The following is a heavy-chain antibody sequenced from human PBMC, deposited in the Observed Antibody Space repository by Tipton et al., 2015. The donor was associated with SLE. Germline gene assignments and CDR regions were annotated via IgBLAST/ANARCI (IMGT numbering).Heavy chain of an antibody. Sequence: TLSLTCSVSGGSISGTSHYWGWICQSPGKGLEWLGGIYYSGTSYYNPSLKSRVTISVDTSKNQISLKLRSVTAADTAVHYCAGTPWLVRFEYWGQGTLVNVSP. D-gene: IGHD3-10*01. CDR2: IYYSGTS. CDR1: GGSISGTSHY. V-gene: IGHV4-39*01. CDR3: AGTPWLVRFEY. J-gene: IGHJ4*02.